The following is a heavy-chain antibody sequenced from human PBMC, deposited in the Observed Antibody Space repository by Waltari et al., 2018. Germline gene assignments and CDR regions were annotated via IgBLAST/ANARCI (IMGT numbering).Heavy chain of an antibody. D-gene: IGHD5-18*01. CDR2: MNPNSGNT. V-gene: IGHV1-8*01. J-gene: IGHJ5*02. CDR1: GYTFTSYD. CDR3: ARVRTIVDTAMAA. Sequence: CKASGYTFTSYDINWVRQATGQGLEWMGWMNPNSGNTGYAQKFQGRVTMTRNTSISTAYMELSSLRSEDTAVYYCARVRTIVDTAMAAWGQGTLVTVSS.